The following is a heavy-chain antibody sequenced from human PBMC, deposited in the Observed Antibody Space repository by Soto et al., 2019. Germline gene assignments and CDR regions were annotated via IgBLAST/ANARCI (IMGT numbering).Heavy chain of an antibody. J-gene: IGHJ4*02. CDR3: ARARLAPPALDY. CDR1: GFTFSPYA. V-gene: IGHV3-30*09. D-gene: IGHD2-15*01. Sequence: QVQLVESGGGVVQPGRSLRLSCAASGFTFSPYAMHWVRQAPGKGLEWVAVISYDGNNKNYADSVKGRLAISRDNSRNTLYLQMNSLGAEDTAVYYCARARLAPPALDYWGQGTLVTVSS. CDR2: ISYDGNNK.